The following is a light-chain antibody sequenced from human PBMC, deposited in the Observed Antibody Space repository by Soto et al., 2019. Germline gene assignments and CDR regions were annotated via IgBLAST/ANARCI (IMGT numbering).Light chain of an antibody. Sequence: DIQMTQSPSTLSACVGDRVTITCRASQSISSWLAWYQQKPGKAPKLLIYDASSLESGVPSRFSGSGSGTEFTLTISSLQPDDFATYYCQQYKTFGGGTKVEIK. V-gene: IGKV1-5*01. CDR2: DAS. CDR3: QQYKT. J-gene: IGKJ4*01. CDR1: QSISSW.